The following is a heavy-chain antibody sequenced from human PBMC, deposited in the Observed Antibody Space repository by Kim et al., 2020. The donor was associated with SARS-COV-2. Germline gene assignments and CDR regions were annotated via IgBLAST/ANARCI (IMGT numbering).Heavy chain of an antibody. Sequence: DAVEGRFTNSRDNSKNTLYLQMNSLRAEDTAVYYCAKDWGITIFGVVDTWGQGTLVTVSS. D-gene: IGHD3-3*01. V-gene: IGHV3-30*02. J-gene: IGHJ5*02. CDR3: AKDWGITIFGVVDT.